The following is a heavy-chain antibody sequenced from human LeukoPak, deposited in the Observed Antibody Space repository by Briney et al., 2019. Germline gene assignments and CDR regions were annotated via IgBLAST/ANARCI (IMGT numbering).Heavy chain of an antibody. CDR3: AREVNEPASADAFDI. V-gene: IGHV4-31*03. D-gene: IGHD2-2*01. CDR2: IFYSGTT. Sequence: SQTLSLTCTVSGGSIASDNYFWSWIRQHPEKGLEWIGYIFYSGTTYYNPSLKSRVTISVDTSKNQFSLKLSSVIAADTAVYYCAREVNEPASADAFDIWGQGTMVTVSS. J-gene: IGHJ3*02. CDR1: GGSIASDNYF.